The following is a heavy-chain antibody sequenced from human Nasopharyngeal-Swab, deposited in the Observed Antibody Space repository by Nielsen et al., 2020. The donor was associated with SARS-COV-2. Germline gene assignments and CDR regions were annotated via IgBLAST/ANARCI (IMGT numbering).Heavy chain of an antibody. CDR2: IYYRGST. CDR3: ARVYYYYYYMDV. V-gene: IGHV4-30-4*01. Sequence: SETLSLTCTVSGGSISSSSYYWSWIRQPPGKGLEWIGYIYYRGSTYYNPSLKSRVTISVDTSKNQFSLKLSSVTAADTAVYYCARVYYYYYYMDVWGKGTTVTVSS. J-gene: IGHJ6*03. CDR1: GGSISSSSYY.